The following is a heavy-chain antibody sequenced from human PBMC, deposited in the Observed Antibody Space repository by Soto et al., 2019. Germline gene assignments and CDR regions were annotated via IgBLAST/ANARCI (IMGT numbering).Heavy chain of an antibody. CDR2: ISYDGSNK. D-gene: IGHD3-22*01. J-gene: IGHJ3*02. V-gene: IGHV3-30*18. CDR3: AKDRNTVIVVFAFDI. CDR1: GFTFSSYG. Sequence: QVQLVESGGGVVQPGRSLRLSCAASGFTFSSYGMHWVRQAPGKGLEWVAVISYDGSNKYYADYVKGRFTISRDNSKNTLYLQMNSLRAEETAVYYCAKDRNTVIVVFAFDIWGKGTMVTVSS.